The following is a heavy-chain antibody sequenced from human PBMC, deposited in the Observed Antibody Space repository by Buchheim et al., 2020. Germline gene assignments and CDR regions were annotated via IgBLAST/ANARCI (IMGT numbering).Heavy chain of an antibody. CDR1: GFTFSSYW. V-gene: IGHV3-7*01. CDR3: ASPHGSGWYGEDYFDY. Sequence: EVQLVESGGDLVQPGGSLRLSCAASGFTFSSYWMSWVRQAPGKGLEWVANIKQDGSEKYYVDSVKGRFTISRDNAKNSLYLQMNSLRAEDTAVYYCASPHGSGWYGEDYFDYWGQGTL. J-gene: IGHJ4*02. D-gene: IGHD6-19*01. CDR2: IKQDGSEK.